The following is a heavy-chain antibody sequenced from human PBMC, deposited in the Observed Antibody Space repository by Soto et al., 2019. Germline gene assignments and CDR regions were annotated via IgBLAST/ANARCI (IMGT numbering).Heavy chain of an antibody. Sequence: QVQLQESGPGLVKPSQTLSLTCTVSGGSISSGGYYWSWIRQHPGKGLEWIGYIYYSGSTYYNPSLKSRVAISVDTSKNQFSLKLSSVTAADTAVYYCAREGGPYAPNYGMDVWGQGTTVTVSS. J-gene: IGHJ6*02. CDR1: GGSISSGGYY. D-gene: IGHD3-16*01. CDR3: AREGGPYAPNYGMDV. CDR2: IYYSGST. V-gene: IGHV4-31*03.